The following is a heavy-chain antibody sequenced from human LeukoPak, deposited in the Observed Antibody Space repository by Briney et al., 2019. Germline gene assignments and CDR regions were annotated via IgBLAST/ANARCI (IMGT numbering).Heavy chain of an antibody. Sequence: HGESLKISCKGSGYSFSSYWIGWVRQMPGKGLEWMGIIYLGDSDTRYSPSLQGQVSFSVDKSINTAYLQWSTLEASDTAMYYCARQDCYSANCYLEYWGQGTLVTVSS. CDR3: ARQDCYSANCYLEY. CDR1: GYSFSSYW. V-gene: IGHV5-51*01. CDR2: IYLGDSDT. J-gene: IGHJ4*02. D-gene: IGHD2-2*01.